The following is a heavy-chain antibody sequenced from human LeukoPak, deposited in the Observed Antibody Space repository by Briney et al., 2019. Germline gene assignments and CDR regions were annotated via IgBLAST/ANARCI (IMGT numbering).Heavy chain of an antibody. CDR2: ISWNSGSI. CDR3: AKDSGNSYGLGGPFDY. D-gene: IGHD5-18*01. CDR1: GFTFSSYS. Sequence: GGSLRLSCAASGFTFSSYSMNWARQAPGKGLEWVSGISWNSGSIGYADSVKGRFTISRDNVKNSLYLQMNSLRAEDTALYYCAKDSGNSYGLGGPFDYWGQGTLVTVSS. J-gene: IGHJ4*02. V-gene: IGHV3-9*01.